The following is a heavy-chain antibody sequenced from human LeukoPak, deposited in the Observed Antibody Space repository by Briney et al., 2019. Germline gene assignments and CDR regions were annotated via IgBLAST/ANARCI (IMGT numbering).Heavy chain of an antibody. V-gene: IGHV3-15*07. CDR3: TTGNWGPY. CDR1: GFTFNNAW. CDR2: IKSKIDGGTT. D-gene: IGHD7-27*01. Sequence: PGGSLRLSCAASGFTFNNAWMNWVRQAPGQGLEWVGRIKSKIDGGTTDFGAPVKGRFGISRDDSENTMYLHMNSLRTEDTAVYYCTTGNWGPYWGQGTLVTVSS. J-gene: IGHJ4*02.